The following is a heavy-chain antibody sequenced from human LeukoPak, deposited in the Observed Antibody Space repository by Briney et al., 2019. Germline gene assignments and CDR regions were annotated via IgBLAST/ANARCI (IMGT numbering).Heavy chain of an antibody. V-gene: IGHV3-23*01. CDR1: GFIFTNYA. J-gene: IGHJ4*02. CDR3: TRDLGWLHYAD. Sequence: PGGSLRLSCAASGFIFTNYALSWVRQAPGKGLEWVSGIGGSGGFITYYADSVKGRFTVSRDNSKNTLYLQMDSLRADDTAIYYCTRDLGWLHYADWGQGTLVTVSS. CDR2: IGGSGGFIT. D-gene: IGHD5-12*01.